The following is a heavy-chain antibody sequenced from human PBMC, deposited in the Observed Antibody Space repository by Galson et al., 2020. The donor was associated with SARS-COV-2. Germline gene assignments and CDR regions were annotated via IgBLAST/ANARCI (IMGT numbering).Heavy chain of an antibody. Sequence: SETLSLTCAVYGGSLSGYSWSWIRQPPGRGLEFVWDFTHGGATNYNPSLKSRVTIAVDTSKNQFNLNVNSATAADTAVYYCATGGTKPDLCCFDLWGRGTLVTVSS. D-gene: IGHD3-16*01. J-gene: IGHJ2*01. CDR1: GGSLSGYS. CDR3: ATGGTKPDLCCFDL. CDR2: FTHGGAT. V-gene: IGHV4-34*01.